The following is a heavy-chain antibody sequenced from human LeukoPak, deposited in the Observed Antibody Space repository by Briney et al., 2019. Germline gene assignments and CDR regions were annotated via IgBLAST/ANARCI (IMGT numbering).Heavy chain of an antibody. CDR1: GGSISSGGYY. CDR3: ARGPMSLWFGELRSKVNWFDP. D-gene: IGHD3-10*01. CDR2: IYYSGST. J-gene: IGHJ5*02. Sequence: SETLSLTCTVSGGSISSGGYYWSWIRQHPGKGLEWIGYIYYSGSTYYNPSLKSRVTISVDTSKNQFSLKLSSVTAADTAVYYCARGPMSLWFGELRSKVNWFDPWGQGTLVTVSS. V-gene: IGHV4-31*03.